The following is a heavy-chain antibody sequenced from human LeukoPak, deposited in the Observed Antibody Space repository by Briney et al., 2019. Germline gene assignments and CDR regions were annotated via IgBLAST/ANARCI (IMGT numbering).Heavy chain of an antibody. CDR1: GYTFTGYY. CDR2: INPNSGGT. Sequence: GASVKVSCMASGYTFTGYYMHWVRQAPGQGLEWMGWINPNSGGTNYAQTFQGRVTMTRDTSISTAYMELSRLRSDDTAVYYCARGGIAAAGNWFDPWGQGTLVTVSS. J-gene: IGHJ5*02. V-gene: IGHV1-2*02. D-gene: IGHD6-13*01. CDR3: ARGGIAAAGNWFDP.